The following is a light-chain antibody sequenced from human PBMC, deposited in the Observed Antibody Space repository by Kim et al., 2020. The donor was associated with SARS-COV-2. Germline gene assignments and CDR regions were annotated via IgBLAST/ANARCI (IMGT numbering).Light chain of an antibody. Sequence: SIKLTCTLRSGHRRYAIAWHQQQPEKGPRYLMKLNSDGSHSKGDGIPDRFSGSSSGAERYLTISSLQSEDEADYYCQTWGTGIVVFGGGTQLTVL. CDR3: QTWGTGIVV. CDR1: SGHRRYA. J-gene: IGLJ2*01. CDR2: LNSDGSH. V-gene: IGLV4-69*01.